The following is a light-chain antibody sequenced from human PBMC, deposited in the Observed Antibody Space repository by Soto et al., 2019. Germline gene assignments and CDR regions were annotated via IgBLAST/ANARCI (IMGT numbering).Light chain of an antibody. V-gene: IGLV2-14*01. CDR2: EVN. J-gene: IGLJ1*01. CDR1: SSDIGGYNY. Sequence: SVLTQPASVSGSPGQSITISCTGTSSDIGGYNYVSWYQQHPGKAPKLMIYEVNNRPSGVSDRFSGSKSGNTASLTISGLQAEDEADYYCNSYTTSRTYVFGTGTKVTVL. CDR3: NSYTTSRTYV.